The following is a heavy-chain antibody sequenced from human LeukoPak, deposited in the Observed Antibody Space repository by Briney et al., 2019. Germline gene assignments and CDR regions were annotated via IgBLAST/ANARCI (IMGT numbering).Heavy chain of an antibody. V-gene: IGHV3-23*01. D-gene: IGHD6-19*01. J-gene: IGHJ3*02. CDR2: ISGSGGST. CDR1: GFTFSSYA. CDR3: AKSGRYSSGWYAAFDI. Sequence: GGSLRLSCAASGFTFSSYAMSWVRQAPGKGLEWVSAISGSGGSTYCADSVKGRFTISRDNSKNTLYLQMNSLRAEDTAVYYCAKSGRYSSGWYAAFDIWGQGTMVTVSS.